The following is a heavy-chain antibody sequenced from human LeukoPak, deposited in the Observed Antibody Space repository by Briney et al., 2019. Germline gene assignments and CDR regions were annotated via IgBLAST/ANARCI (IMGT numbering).Heavy chain of an antibody. V-gene: IGHV1-18*01. CDR3: ARPYCSSTSCHYGMDV. CDR2: ISAYNGNT. Sequence: ASVKVSRKASGYTFTSYGISWVRQAPGQGLEWMGWISAYNGNTNYAQKLQGRVTMTTDTSTSTAYMELRSLRSDDTAVYYCARPYCSSTSCHYGMDVWGQGTTVTVSS. J-gene: IGHJ6*02. CDR1: GYTFTSYG. D-gene: IGHD2-2*01.